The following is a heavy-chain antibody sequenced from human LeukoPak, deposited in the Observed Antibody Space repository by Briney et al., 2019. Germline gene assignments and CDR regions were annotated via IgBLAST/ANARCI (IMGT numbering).Heavy chain of an antibody. V-gene: IGHV3-23*01. CDR2: ISGSGDST. D-gene: IGHD3-16*02. CDR3: AKGGRLRLGELSSYYFDY. J-gene: IGHJ4*02. CDR1: GFTFSSYA. Sequence: GGSLGLSCATSGFTFSSYAMSWVRQAPGKGLEWVSGISGSGDSTYYADSVKGRFTISRDNSKNTLYLQTNSLRAEDTAVYYCAKGGRLRLGELSSYYFDYWGQGTLVTVSS.